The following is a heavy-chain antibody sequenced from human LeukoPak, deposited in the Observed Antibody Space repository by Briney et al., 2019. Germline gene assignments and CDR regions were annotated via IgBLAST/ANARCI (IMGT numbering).Heavy chain of an antibody. D-gene: IGHD4-17*01. CDR1: GGSVSSGSYY. CDR2: IYYSGST. V-gene: IGHV4-61*01. Sequence: SEILSLTCTVSGGSVSSGSYYWSWIRQPPGKGLEWIGYIYYSGSTNYNPSLKSRVTISVDTSKNQFSLKLSSVTAADTAVYYCARDNYGDYYYYGMDVWGKGTTVTVSS. J-gene: IGHJ6*04. CDR3: ARDNYGDYYYYGMDV.